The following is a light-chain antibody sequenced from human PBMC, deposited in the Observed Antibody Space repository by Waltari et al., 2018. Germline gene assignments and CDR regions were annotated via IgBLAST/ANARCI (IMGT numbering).Light chain of an antibody. J-gene: IGKJ2*01. Sequence: DIVMTLSPDSLAVSLAESATVNCKSSQNLLYSANDKNHLARYQQKPGQAPKLHIYWASTRESGVPDRFRGSGSGTDFTLTISSLQAEDVAVYYCQQYYNSPSTFGQGTKLEIK. CDR3: QQYYNSPST. V-gene: IGKV4-1*01. CDR1: QNLLYSANDKNH. CDR2: WAS.